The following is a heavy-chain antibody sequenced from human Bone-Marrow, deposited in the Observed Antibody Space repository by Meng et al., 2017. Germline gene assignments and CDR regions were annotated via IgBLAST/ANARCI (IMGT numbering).Heavy chain of an antibody. D-gene: IGHD2-2*01. V-gene: IGHV2-70*01. Sequence: SAPTLVKPTHTLTLTCTFSGFSLRTSGMCVSWIRQPPGKALEWLALIDWDDDKYYSTSLKTRLTIPKDTSKNQVVLTMTNMDPVDTATYYLARILYPAASTWFEPWGQGTLVTVSS. J-gene: IGHJ5*01. CDR2: IDWDDDK. CDR3: ARILYPAASTWFEP. CDR1: GFSLRTSGMC.